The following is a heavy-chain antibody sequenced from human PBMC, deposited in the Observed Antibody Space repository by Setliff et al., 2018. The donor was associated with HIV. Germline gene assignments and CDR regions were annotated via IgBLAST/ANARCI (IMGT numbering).Heavy chain of an antibody. J-gene: IGHJ6*02. CDR2: IYHSGST. D-gene: IGHD2-2*01. CDR3: AKDQGCSRTSCYGNYYYGMDV. V-gene: IGHV4-4*02. CDR1: GGSISSSNW. Sequence: PSETLSLTCAVSGGSISSSNWWSWVRQPPGKGLEWIGEIYHSGSTNYNPSLKSRVTISVDTSKNQFSLKLSSVTAADTAVYYCAKDQGCSRTSCYGNYYYGMDVWGQGTTVTVSS.